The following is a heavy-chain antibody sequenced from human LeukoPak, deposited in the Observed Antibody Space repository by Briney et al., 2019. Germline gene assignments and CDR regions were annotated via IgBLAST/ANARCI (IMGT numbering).Heavy chain of an antibody. D-gene: IGHD3-3*01. V-gene: IGHV3-23*01. CDR1: GFTFSSYA. Sequence: SGGSLRLSCAASGFTFSSYAMSWVRQAPGKGLEWVSAISGSGGSTYYADSVKGRFTISRDNSKNTLYLQMNSLRAEDTAVYYCAKDLSYYDFWSGYYTDYYYYYMDVWGKGTTVTVSS. CDR3: AKDLSYYDFWSGYYTDYYYYYMDV. CDR2: ISGSGGST. J-gene: IGHJ6*03.